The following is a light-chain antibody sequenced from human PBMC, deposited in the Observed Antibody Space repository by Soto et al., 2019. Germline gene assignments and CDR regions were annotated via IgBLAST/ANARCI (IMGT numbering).Light chain of an antibody. CDR2: DND. Sequence: QSVLTQPPSVSAAPGQTVTISCSGTNSNRKSFVSWSQHAPGTAPNVLIYDNDKRTSGIPDRFSGSKSGMSATLDITGVQNEYEADQYCATYDDSLTAVFFGPGTKLTVL. V-gene: IGLV1-51*01. J-gene: IGLJ1*01. CDR3: ATYDDSLTAVF. CDR1: NSNRKSF.